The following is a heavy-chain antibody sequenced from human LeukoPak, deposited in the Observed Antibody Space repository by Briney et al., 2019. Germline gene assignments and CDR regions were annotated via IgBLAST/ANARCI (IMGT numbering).Heavy chain of an antibody. D-gene: IGHD1-26*01. CDR1: GFMFDDYG. Sequence: GGSLRLSCAASGFMFDDYGMSWVRQAPGKGLEWVSGINWNGGGTRYVDSVKGRFTISRDNAKNSLYLQMNSLRAEDTALYYCARKVGETDWLDYWGQGTLVTVSS. CDR2: INWNGGGT. CDR3: ARKVGETDWLDY. V-gene: IGHV3-20*04. J-gene: IGHJ4*02.